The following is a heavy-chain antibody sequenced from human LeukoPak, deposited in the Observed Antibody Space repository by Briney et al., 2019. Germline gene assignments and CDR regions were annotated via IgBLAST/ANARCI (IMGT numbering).Heavy chain of an antibody. CDR2: ISGSGGST. V-gene: IGHV3-23*01. J-gene: IGHJ4*02. D-gene: IGHD6-19*01. Sequence: GGSLRLSCAASGFTFSSYAMNWVRQAPGKGLEWVSGISGSGGSTYYADSVKGRFTISRDNPKNTLYLQMNSLRAEDTAIYYCAKDWAVAGTNYFDYWGQGTLVTVSS. CDR3: AKDWAVAGTNYFDY. CDR1: GFTFSSYA.